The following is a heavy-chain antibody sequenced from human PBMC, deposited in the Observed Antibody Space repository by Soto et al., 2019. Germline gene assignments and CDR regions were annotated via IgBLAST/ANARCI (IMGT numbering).Heavy chain of an antibody. J-gene: IGHJ4*02. Sequence: ASVKVSCKASGYTFTNNYIHWVRQAPGQGLEWMGVINPRAASRNYAQKFQGRVTLTSDTSASTAYMELSSLRSEDTAVYYCGRSLRIVVGSGGWWANYFDHWGQGTLVTVSS. D-gene: IGHD3-22*01. CDR2: INPRAASR. CDR1: GYTFTNNY. CDR3: GRSLRIVVGSGGWWANYFDH. V-gene: IGHV1-46*03.